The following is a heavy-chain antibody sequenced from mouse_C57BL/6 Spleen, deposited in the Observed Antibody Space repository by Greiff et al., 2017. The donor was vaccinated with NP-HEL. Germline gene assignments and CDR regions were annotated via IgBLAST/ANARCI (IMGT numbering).Heavy chain of an antibody. CDR1: GYSITSGYY. CDR2: ISYDGSN. V-gene: IGHV3-6*01. CDR3: AIDDGYYLLAY. Sequence: VQLQQSGPGLVKPSQSLSLTCSVTGYSITSGYYWNWIRQFPGNKLEWMGYISYDGSNNYNPSLKNRISITRDTSKNQFFLKLKSVATEDTAESYCAIDDGYYLLAYWGQGTLVTVSA. D-gene: IGHD2-3*01. J-gene: IGHJ3*01.